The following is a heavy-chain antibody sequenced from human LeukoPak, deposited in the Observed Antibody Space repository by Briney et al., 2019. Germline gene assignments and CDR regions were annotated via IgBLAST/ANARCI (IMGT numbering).Heavy chain of an antibody. CDR2: INSDGSST. J-gene: IGHJ6*02. V-gene: IGHV3-74*01. Sequence: GGSLRLSCVASGFTFSDYAMTWVRQAPGKGLVWVSRINSDGSSTNYADSVKGRFTISRDNAKNTLYLQMSSLRAEDTAVYYCARMNGLDVWGQGTTVTVSS. CDR3: ARMNGLDV. CDR1: GFTFSDYA.